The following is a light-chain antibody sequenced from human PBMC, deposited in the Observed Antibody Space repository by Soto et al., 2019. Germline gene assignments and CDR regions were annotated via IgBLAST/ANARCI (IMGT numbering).Light chain of an antibody. V-gene: IGLV1-44*01. J-gene: IGLJ2*01. CDR3: AAWDDSLNGPV. CDR2: SNN. Sequence: QSVLTQPPSASGTPGQRVTISCSGTSSNIGSNTVNWYQQLPGTAPKLPLYSNNRRPSGVPDRFSGSKSGTSASLAISGLQSEDAADYYCAAWDDSLNGPVFGGGTKVTVL. CDR1: SSNIGSNT.